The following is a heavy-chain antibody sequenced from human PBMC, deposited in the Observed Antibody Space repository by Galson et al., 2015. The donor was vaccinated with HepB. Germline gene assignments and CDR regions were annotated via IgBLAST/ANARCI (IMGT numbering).Heavy chain of an antibody. D-gene: IGHD5-24*01. Sequence: SVKASCKASGGSFSSFAISWVRQAPGQGLEWMGGIMPVFAIVNYAQKFQDRVTITADTSTRTTTAYMELSSLTSDDTAVYYCARGMGDGNNLVRYYYGLDVWGQGTTVTVSS. J-gene: IGHJ6*02. V-gene: IGHV1-69*10. CDR1: GGSFSSFA. CDR3: ARGMGDGNNLVRYYYGLDV. CDR2: IMPVFAIV.